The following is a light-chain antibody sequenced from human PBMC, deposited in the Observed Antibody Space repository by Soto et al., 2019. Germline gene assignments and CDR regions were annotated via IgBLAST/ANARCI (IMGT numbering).Light chain of an antibody. CDR2: GNS. CDR3: QSYDSSLSGWKV. V-gene: IGLV1-40*01. CDR1: SSNIGAGYD. J-gene: IGLJ2*01. Sequence: QAVVTQPPSGSGAPGQRVTISCTGSSSNIGAGYDVHWYQQLPGTAPKLLIYGNSNRPSGVPDRFSGAKSGTSASLAITGLQAEDEADYYCQSYDSSLSGWKVFGGGTKLTVL.